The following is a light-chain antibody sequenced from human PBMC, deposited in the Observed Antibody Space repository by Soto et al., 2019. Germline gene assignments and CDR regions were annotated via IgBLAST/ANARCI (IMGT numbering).Light chain of an antibody. CDR3: QPYVFSPLT. CDR1: QSVDSNY. Sequence: EIVLTQSPGTLSLSPGERTTLSCRASQSVDSNYLAWHQQKPGQAPRLLIYGASSSATGIPDRFSGSGSGPDLSLNISRLETEHFEGYYCQPYVFSPLTFGPETKVAIK. CDR2: GAS. J-gene: IGKJ3*01. V-gene: IGKV3-20*01.